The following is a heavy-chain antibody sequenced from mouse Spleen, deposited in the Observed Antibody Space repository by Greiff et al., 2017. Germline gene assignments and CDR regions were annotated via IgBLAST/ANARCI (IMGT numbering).Heavy chain of an antibody. CDR2: INPNNGGT. D-gene: IGHD2-4*01. J-gene: IGHJ2*01. V-gene: IGHV1-26*01. Sequence: EVQLQQSGPELVKPGASVKISCKASGYTFTDYYMNWVKQSHGKSLEWIGDINPNNGGTSYNQKFKGKATLTVDKSSSTAYMELRSLTSEDSAVYYCAREIRSGYWGQGTTLTVSS. CDR3: AREIRSGY. CDR1: GYTFTDYY.